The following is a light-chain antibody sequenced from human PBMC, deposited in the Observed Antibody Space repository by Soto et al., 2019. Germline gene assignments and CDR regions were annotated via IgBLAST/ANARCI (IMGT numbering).Light chain of an antibody. CDR2: KAS. Sequence: DIQMTQSPSTLSASVGDRVTITCRASQSIRDWLAWYQQKPGKVPKLLIYKASNLESGVPSRFSGSGSGTEFTLTISSLQPDDFATYYCQQYNSSPYAFGQGTKLEIK. J-gene: IGKJ2*01. CDR1: QSIRDW. CDR3: QQYNSSPYA. V-gene: IGKV1-5*03.